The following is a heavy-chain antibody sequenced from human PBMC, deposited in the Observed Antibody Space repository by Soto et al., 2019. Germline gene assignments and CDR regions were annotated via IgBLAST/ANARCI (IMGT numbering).Heavy chain of an antibody. CDR1: WFPVSSNC. J-gene: IGHJ1*01. D-gene: IGHD3-9*01. Sequence: RGSLTLSCAAYWFPVSSNCMSWVRRAPGEGRGWDAVMYSGSSTYYADSVKGRITISSNTTKNTLYLQMSSLRAEDTGVYYCAPRDRFDTPYFQHWGQGTLVTVSS. V-gene: IGHV3-53*04. CDR3: APRDRFDTPYFQH. CDR2: MYSGSST.